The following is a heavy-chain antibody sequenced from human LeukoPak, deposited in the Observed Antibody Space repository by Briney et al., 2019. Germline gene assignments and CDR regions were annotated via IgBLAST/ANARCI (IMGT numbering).Heavy chain of an antibody. J-gene: IGHJ6*03. CDR1: GGSISSYY. CDR3: AREAAAYYDYYMDV. CDR2: VYTIGST. V-gene: IGHV4-4*07. Sequence: KASETLSLTCTVSGGSISSYYWSWIRQPAGKGLEWIGRVYTIGSTNCNPSLKSRVTISVDKSKNQFSLNISSVTAADTAVYYCAREAAAYYDYYMDVWGKGTTVTVSS.